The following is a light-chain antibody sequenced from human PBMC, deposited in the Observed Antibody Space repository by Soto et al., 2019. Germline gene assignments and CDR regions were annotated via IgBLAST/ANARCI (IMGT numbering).Light chain of an antibody. Sequence: QSALTQPASVSGSPGQSITISCTGTSSDVGSYNLVSWYQQYPGKAPKLMIYEATKRPSGVSNRFSGSKSGNTASLTISGLQAEDEADYYCCSYEGSVLFGGGTKLTVL. J-gene: IGLJ2*01. V-gene: IGLV2-23*01. CDR2: EAT. CDR1: SSDVGSYNL. CDR3: CSYEGSVL.